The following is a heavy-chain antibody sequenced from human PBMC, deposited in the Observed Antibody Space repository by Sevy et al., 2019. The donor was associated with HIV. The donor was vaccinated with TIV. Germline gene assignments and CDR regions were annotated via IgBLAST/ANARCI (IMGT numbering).Heavy chain of an antibody. Sequence: GGSLRLSCAASGITFSSYAMSWVRQAPGKGLEYVSGISGSGANTYHADSVKGRFSISRDNSKNTLYLQMNSLSAGDTAVYYCAKDGGRFAYDMWGQGTMVTVSS. V-gene: IGHV3-23*01. CDR1: GITFSSYA. D-gene: IGHD1-26*01. CDR2: ISGSGANT. CDR3: AKDGGRFAYDM. J-gene: IGHJ3*02.